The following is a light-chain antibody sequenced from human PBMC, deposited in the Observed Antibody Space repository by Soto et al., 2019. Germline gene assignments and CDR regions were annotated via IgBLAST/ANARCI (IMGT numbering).Light chain of an antibody. CDR1: SSDIGRYNL. CDR3: SLYASTSTFM. J-gene: IGLJ3*02. CDR2: DAT. V-gene: IGLV2-23*02. Sequence: QSALTQPASVSGSPGQSITISCTGTSSDIGRYNLVSWYQQHPGKPPKLMIYDATKRPSGVSNRFSGSKSGNTASLTISGLQAEDEADYYCSLYASTSTFMFGGGTKVTVL.